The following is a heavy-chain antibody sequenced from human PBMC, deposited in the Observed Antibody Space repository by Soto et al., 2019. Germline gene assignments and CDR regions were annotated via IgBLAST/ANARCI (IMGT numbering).Heavy chain of an antibody. V-gene: IGHV4-59*01. D-gene: IGHD1-26*01. J-gene: IGHJ6*02. CDR3: ARDRAIVGATGTAYYYYYGMDV. CDR1: GGSISSYY. CDR2: IYYSGST. Sequence: SETLSLTCTVSGGSISSYYWSWIRQPPGKGLEWIGYIYYSGSTNYNPSLKSRVTISVDTSKNQFSLKLSSVTAADTAVYYCARDRAIVGATGTAYYYYYGMDVWGQGTTVTVSS.